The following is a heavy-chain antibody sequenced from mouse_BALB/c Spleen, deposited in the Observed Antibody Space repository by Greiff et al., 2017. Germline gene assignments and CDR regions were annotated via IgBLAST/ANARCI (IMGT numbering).Heavy chain of an antibody. CDR1: GFNIKDYY. D-gene: IGHD1-1*01. CDR2: IDPENGNT. CDR3: ARITTVVATDYFDY. Sequence: EVKLMESGAELVRPGALVKLSCKASGFNIKDYYMHWVKQRPEQGLEWIGWIDPENGNTIYDPKFQGKASITADTSSNTAYLQLSSLTSEDTAVYYCARITTVVATDYFDYWGQGTTLTVSS. V-gene: IGHV14-1*02. J-gene: IGHJ2*01.